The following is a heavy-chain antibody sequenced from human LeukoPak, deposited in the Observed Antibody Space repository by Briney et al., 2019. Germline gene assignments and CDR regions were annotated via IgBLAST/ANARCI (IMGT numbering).Heavy chain of an antibody. Sequence: GGSLRLSCAASGCTFSSYAMSWVREAPGKGLEWVSAISGSGGSTYYADSVKGRFTISRDNSKNTLYLQMNSLRAEDTAVYYCAKGVWGSYRYPHAEYFQHWGQGTLVTVSS. CDR1: GCTFSSYA. CDR2: ISGSGGST. J-gene: IGHJ1*01. V-gene: IGHV3-23*01. D-gene: IGHD3-16*02. CDR3: AKGVWGSYRYPHAEYFQH.